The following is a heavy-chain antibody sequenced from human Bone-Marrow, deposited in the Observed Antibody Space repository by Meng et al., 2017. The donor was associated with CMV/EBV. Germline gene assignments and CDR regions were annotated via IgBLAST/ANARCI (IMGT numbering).Heavy chain of an antibody. CDR1: GFTFSSYW. D-gene: IGHD3-10*01. CDR2: INPDGSEK. Sequence: GGSLRLSCEVSGFTFSSYWFSWVRQAPEKGLEWVANINPDGSEKYYLDSVKGRFTIFRDNAKNSLYLQVNSLRVEDTAVYYCATDTARVRGDGGQGTLVTVSS. V-gene: IGHV3-7*04. J-gene: IGHJ1*01. CDR3: ATDTARVRGD.